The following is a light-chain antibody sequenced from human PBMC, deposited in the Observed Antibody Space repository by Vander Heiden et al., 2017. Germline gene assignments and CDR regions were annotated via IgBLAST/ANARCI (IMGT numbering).Light chain of an antibody. Sequence: QSVLTQPPSVYAAPGQKVTNSCAGSSPNIGNNYVSWYQQLPGTAPKLLIYVNNKRPSGIPDRFSGSKSGTSATLVITGLQTGDEADYYCGTWDSSRSAVVFGGGTKLTVL. V-gene: IGLV1-51*01. CDR3: GTWDSSRSAVV. CDR1: SPNIGNNY. J-gene: IGLJ2*01. CDR2: VNN.